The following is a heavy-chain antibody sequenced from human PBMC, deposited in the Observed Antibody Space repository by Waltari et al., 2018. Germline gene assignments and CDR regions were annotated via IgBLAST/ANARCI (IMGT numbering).Heavy chain of an antibody. CDR2: IYTSGST. D-gene: IGHD3-3*01. CDR3: ARERSIFGVVIMPFDY. V-gene: IGHV4-4*07. CDR1: GGSISSYY. Sequence: QVQLQESGPGLVKPSETLSLTCTVSGGSISSYYWSWIRQPAGKGLEWIGRIYTSGSTNYNPSLKSRVTMSVDTSKNQFSLKLSSVTAADTAVYYCARERSIFGVVIMPFDYWGQGTLVTVSS. J-gene: IGHJ4*02.